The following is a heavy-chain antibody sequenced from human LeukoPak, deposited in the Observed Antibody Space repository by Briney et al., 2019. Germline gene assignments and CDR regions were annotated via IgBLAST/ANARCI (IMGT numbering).Heavy chain of an antibody. V-gene: IGHV1-18*01. CDR1: GYTFTSYG. Sequence: ASVKVSCKASGYTFTSYGISWVRQAPGQGLEWMGWISAYNGNTNYAQKLQGRVTMTTDTSTSTAYMELRSLRSDDTAVYYCARDLWALGYCSSTSCSWGDAFDIWGQGTMVTDSS. D-gene: IGHD2-2*01. CDR3: ARDLWALGYCSSTSCSWGDAFDI. CDR2: ISAYNGNT. J-gene: IGHJ3*02.